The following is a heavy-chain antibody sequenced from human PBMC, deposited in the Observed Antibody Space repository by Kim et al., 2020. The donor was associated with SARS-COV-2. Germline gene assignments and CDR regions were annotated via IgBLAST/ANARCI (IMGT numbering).Heavy chain of an antibody. CDR2: ISYDGSNK. J-gene: IGHJ6*02. CDR1: GFTFSSYA. Sequence: GGSLRLSCAASGFTFSSYAMHWVRQAPGKGLEWVAVISYDGSNKYYADSVKGLFTISRDNSKNTLYLQMNSLRAEDTAVYYCARDIPPRSSSWYGYYYYGMDVWGQGTTVTVSS. V-gene: IGHV3-30*04. CDR3: ARDIPPRSSSWYGYYYYGMDV. D-gene: IGHD6-13*01.